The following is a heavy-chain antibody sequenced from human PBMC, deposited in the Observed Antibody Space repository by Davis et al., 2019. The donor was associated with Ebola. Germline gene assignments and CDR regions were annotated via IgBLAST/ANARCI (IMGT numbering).Heavy chain of an antibody. V-gene: IGHV1-69*06. D-gene: IGHD6-19*01. CDR1: GGTFTNYA. J-gene: IGHJ4*02. CDR2: IIPIFGTA. CDR3: ARASSGWYFDY. Sequence: SVKVSCKTSGGTFTNYAVNWVRQAPGQGLEWMGGIIPIFGTANYAQKFQGRVTITADKSTSTAYMELSSLRSEDTAVYYCARASSGWYFDYWGQGTLVTVSS.